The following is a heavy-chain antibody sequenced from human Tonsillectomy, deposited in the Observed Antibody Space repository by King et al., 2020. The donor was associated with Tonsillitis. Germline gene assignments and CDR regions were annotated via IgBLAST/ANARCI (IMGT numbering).Heavy chain of an antibody. Sequence: QVQLVESGGGVVQPGRSLRLSCAASGFTFSSYGMHWVRQAPGKGLEWVAVISYDGSNKYYADSVKGRFTISRDNSKNTLYLQMNSLRAEDTAVYYCAKDREITFGGVIVSPPAYWGQGTLVTVSS. D-gene: IGHD3-16*02. CDR1: GFTFSSYG. CDR2: ISYDGSNK. J-gene: IGHJ4*02. CDR3: AKDREITFGGVIVSPPAY. V-gene: IGHV3-30*18.